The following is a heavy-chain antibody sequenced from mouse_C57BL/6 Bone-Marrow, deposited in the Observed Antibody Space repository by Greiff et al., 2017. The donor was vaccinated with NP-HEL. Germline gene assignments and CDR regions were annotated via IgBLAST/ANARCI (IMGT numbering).Heavy chain of an antibody. CDR1: GYTFTDYN. D-gene: IGHD1-1*01. V-gene: IGHV1-18*01. Sequence: VQLQQSGPELVKPGASVKIPCKASGYTFTDYNMDWVKQSHGKSLEWIGDINPNNGGTIYNQKFKGKATLTVDKSSSTAYMELRSLTSEDTAVYYCARKRNYYGSSSYAMDYWGQGTSVTVSS. CDR2: INPNNGGT. CDR3: ARKRNYYGSSSYAMDY. J-gene: IGHJ4*01.